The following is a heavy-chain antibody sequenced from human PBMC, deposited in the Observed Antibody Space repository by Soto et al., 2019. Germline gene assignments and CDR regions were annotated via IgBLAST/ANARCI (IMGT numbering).Heavy chain of an antibody. J-gene: IGHJ6*02. V-gene: IGHV1-18*01. CDR2: ISAYNGNT. CDR3: ARGVIVVVPAAIHYYYYGMDV. Sequence: GASVKVSCKASGYTFTSYVISWVLQAPGQGLDWMGWISAYNGNTNYAQKLQGRVTMTTDTSTSTAYMELRSLRSDDTAVYYCARGVIVVVPAAIHYYYYGMDVWGQGTTVTVSS. CDR1: GYTFTSYV. D-gene: IGHD2-2*01.